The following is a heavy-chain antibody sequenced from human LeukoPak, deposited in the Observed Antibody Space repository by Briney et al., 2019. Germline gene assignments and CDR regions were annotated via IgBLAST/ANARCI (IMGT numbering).Heavy chain of an antibody. CDR1: GGSINSGGYS. D-gene: IGHD6-19*01. V-gene: IGHV4-30-2*01. CDR3: ARGWAVPGRSLDD. CDR2: ISHSGST. Sequence: SETLSLTGAVSGGSINSGGYSWSWIRQPPGKGLEWIGYISHSGSTYYNPSLKSRVTISVDRSKNHFSLMLSSVTAADTAVYYCARGWAVPGRSLDDWGQGTLVTVSS. J-gene: IGHJ4*02.